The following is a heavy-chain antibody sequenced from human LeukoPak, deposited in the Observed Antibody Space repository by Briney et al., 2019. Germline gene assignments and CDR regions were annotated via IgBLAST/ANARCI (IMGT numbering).Heavy chain of an antibody. Sequence: GGSLRLSCAASRFTFSNFAMNWVRLAPGKGLEWVSAITASGYNTYYTDSVKGRFTISRDDSKNTAYLQMNSLKTEDTAVYYCAIGFLDYWGQGTLVTVSS. J-gene: IGHJ4*02. V-gene: IGHV3-23*01. D-gene: IGHD2/OR15-2a*01. CDR3: AIGFLDY. CDR1: RFTFSNFA. CDR2: ITASGYNT.